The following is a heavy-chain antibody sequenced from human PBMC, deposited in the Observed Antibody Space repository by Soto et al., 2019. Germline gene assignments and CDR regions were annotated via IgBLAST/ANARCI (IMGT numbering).Heavy chain of an antibody. V-gene: IGHV3-74*01. J-gene: IGHJ4*02. CDR2: INSDGSST. CDR1: GFTFSSYW. Sequence: GGSLRLSCAASGFTFSSYWMHWVRQAPGKGLVWVSRINSDGSSTSYADSVKGRFTISRDNAKNTLYLQMNSLRAEDTAVYYCASLDFWSGSFDYWGQGTLVTVSS. CDR3: ASLDFWSGSFDY. D-gene: IGHD3-3*01.